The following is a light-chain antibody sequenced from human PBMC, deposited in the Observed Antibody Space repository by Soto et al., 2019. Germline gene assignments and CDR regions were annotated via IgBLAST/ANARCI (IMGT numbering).Light chain of an antibody. V-gene: IGKV3D-15*01. CDR2: GAS. CDR1: QSVDSY. Sequence: EIVLTQSPASLSLSPGERATLSCRASQSVDSYLVWYQQKPGQAPRLLIYGASSRATGIPDRFSGSGSGTEFTLTINSLQSEDFAVYYCQQYNNWPHTFGQGTKVDIK. J-gene: IGKJ2*01. CDR3: QQYNNWPHT.